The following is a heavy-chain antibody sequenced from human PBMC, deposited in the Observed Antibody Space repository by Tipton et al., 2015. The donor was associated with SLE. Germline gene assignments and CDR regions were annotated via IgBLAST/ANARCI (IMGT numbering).Heavy chain of an antibody. CDR2: INSDGSST. CDR3: ARVWGPAGDAFDI. Sequence: SLRLSCAASRFNFNDYWMHWVRQAPGKGLVWVSRINSDGSSTIYADSVKGRFTISRDNANNTPYLQINSLRVEDTAVYYCARVWGPAGDAFDIWGQGTMVTVSS. V-gene: IGHV3-74*01. D-gene: IGHD3-16*01. J-gene: IGHJ3*02. CDR1: RFNFNDYW.